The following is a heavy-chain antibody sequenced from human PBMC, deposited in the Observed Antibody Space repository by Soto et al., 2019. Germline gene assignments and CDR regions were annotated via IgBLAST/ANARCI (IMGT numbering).Heavy chain of an antibody. CDR2: IYYSGIT. V-gene: IGHV4-59*01. CDR1: GGSISSYY. CDR3: ARYKSHYYYGMDV. Sequence: PSETLSLTCTVSGGSISSYYWSWIRQPPGKGLEWIGYIYYSGITNYNPSLKSRLTISVDTSKNQFSLKLSSVTAADTAVYYCARYKSHYYYGMDVWGQGTTVTVSS. J-gene: IGHJ6*02. D-gene: IGHD1-20*01.